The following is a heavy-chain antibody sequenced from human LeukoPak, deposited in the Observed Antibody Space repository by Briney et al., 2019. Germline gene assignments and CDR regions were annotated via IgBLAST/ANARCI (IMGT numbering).Heavy chain of an antibody. V-gene: IGHV4-4*07. CDR2: IYTSGST. J-gene: IGHJ2*01. CDR1: GGSNSSYY. D-gene: IGHD6-13*01. Sequence: SETLSLTCTVSGGSNSSYYWSWIQQPAGKGLEWIGRIYTSGSTNYNPSLKSRVTMSVDTSKNQFSLKLNSVTAADTAVYYCATNSGYSSSWYWRYFDLWGRGTLVTVSS. CDR3: ATNSGYSSSWYWRYFDL.